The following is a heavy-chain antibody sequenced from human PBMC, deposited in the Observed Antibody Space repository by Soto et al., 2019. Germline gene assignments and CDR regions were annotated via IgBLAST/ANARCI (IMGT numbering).Heavy chain of an antibody. Sequence: SETLSLTCTVSGGSISSSSYYWCWIRQPPGKGLEWIGSIYYSGSTYYNPSLKSRVTISVDTSKNQFSLKLSSVTAAVTAVYYCARHVTGYSSSWYTSWGQGTLVTVSS. J-gene: IGHJ4*02. V-gene: IGHV4-39*01. CDR3: ARHVTGYSSSWYTS. CDR2: IYYSGST. D-gene: IGHD6-13*01. CDR1: GGSISSSSYY.